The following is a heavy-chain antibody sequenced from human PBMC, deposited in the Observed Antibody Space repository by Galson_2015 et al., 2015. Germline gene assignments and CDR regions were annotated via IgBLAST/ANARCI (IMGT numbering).Heavy chain of an antibody. CDR1: GGSIRSSQW. J-gene: IGHJ6*03. V-gene: IGHV4-4*02. CDR2: IYHSGST. Sequence: LSLTCAVSGGSIRSSQWWSWVRQPPGKGLEWIGEIYHSGSTKYNPSLKSRVSISVDKSMNHFSLRLNSVTVADTAVYYCARATRKYGDEGYHYFMDVWGKGTTVTVSS. D-gene: IGHD4-17*01. CDR3: ARATRKYGDEGYHYFMDV.